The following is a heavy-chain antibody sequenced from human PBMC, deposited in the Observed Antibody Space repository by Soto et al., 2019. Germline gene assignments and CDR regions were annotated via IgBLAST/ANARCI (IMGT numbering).Heavy chain of an antibody. J-gene: IGHJ6*04. V-gene: IGHV3-48*01. Sequence: GGSLRLSCAASGFTFSSYSMNWVRQAPGKGLEWVSYISSSSSTIYYADSVKGRFTISRDNAKNSLYLQMNSLRAEDTAVYYCARWSCSGGSCYSKGPLGDVWGKGTTVTVSS. D-gene: IGHD2-15*01. CDR2: ISSSSSTI. CDR3: ARWSCSGGSCYSKGPLGDV. CDR1: GFTFSSYS.